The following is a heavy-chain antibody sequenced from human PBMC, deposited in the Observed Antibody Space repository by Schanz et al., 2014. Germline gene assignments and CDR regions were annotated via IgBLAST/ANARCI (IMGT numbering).Heavy chain of an antibody. D-gene: IGHD3-22*01. CDR2: IGYLGDT. CDR3: ARVHHYDPSGWGYFDY. V-gene: IGHV3-13*01. J-gene: IGHJ4*02. Sequence: EVQLLESGGGLVQPGGSLRLSCAASGFTLSNSDMHWVRQGTGKGLEWVSTIGYLGDTYYPDSVKGRFTVSRDSGQNSLYLQRNSLRAGDTAVYYCARVHHYDPSGWGYFDYWGQGALVTVSS. CDR1: GFTLSNSD.